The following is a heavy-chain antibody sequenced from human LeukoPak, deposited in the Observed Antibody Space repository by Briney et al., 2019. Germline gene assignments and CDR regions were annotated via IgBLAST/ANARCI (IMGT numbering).Heavy chain of an antibody. J-gene: IGHJ4*02. D-gene: IGHD1-26*01. CDR1: GGSISSSNW. Sequence: SETLSLTCAVSGGSISSSNWWSWVRQPPGKGLEWIGEIYHSGSTYYNPSLKRRVTISVDTSKNQFSLKLNSLTAADTAVYWCARGGSYSPIAYWGQGTLVTVSS. CDR3: ARGGSYSPIAY. CDR2: IYHSGST. V-gene: IGHV4-4*01.